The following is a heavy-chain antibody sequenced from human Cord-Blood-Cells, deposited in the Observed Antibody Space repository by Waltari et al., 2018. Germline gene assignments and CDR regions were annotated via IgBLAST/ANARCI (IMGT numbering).Heavy chain of an antibody. CDR2: IYSGGST. Sequence: EVQLVESGGGLIQPGGSLRLSCAASGFTVSSNYMSWVRQAPGKGLEWGSVIYSGGSTYYADSVKGRFTISRDNSKNTLYLQMNSLRAEDTAVYYCARGFIAAAGDAFDIWGQGTMVTVSS. D-gene: IGHD6-13*01. CDR1: GFTVSSNY. J-gene: IGHJ3*02. V-gene: IGHV3-53*01. CDR3: ARGFIAAAGDAFDI.